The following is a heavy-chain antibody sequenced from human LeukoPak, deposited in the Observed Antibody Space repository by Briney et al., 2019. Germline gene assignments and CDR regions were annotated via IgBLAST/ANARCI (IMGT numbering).Heavy chain of an antibody. V-gene: IGHV3-11*04. CDR3: AREAGSGYSYGFDH. J-gene: IGHJ4*02. CDR2: ISSSGSTT. D-gene: IGHD5-18*01. Sequence: GGSLRLSCAASGFTFSDYYMSWIRQAPGKGLEWVSYISSSGSTTYYADSVKGRFTISRDNAKNSLYLQMNSLRAEDTAVYYCAREAGSGYSYGFDHWGQGTLVTVSS. CDR1: GFTFSDYY.